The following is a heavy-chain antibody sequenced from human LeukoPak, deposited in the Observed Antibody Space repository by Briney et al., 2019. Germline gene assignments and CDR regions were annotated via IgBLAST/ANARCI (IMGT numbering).Heavy chain of an antibody. D-gene: IGHD1-26*01. CDR2: ISYDGSNK. CDR3: AKEVGPAYYYGMDV. J-gene: IGHJ6*02. V-gene: IGHV3-30*18. Sequence: GSLRLSCAASGFTFSSYGMHWVRQAPGKGLEWVAVISYDGSNKYYADSVKGRFTISRDNSKNTLYLQMNSLRAEDTAVYYCAKEVGPAYYYGMDVWGQGTTVTVSS. CDR1: GFTFSSYG.